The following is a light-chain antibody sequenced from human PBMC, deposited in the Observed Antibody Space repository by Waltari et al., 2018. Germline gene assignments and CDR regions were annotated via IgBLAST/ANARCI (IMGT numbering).Light chain of an antibody. CDR3: SSYTTSSTVYV. CDR1: SSDVGTYDY. CDR2: DVT. J-gene: IGLJ1*01. V-gene: IGLV2-14*03. Sequence: QSALTPPASVSGSPGPSITIHCTGTSSDVGTYDYVSCYQQHPGKAPKLMIYDVTNRPAGIANRFSGSKSGNTASLNISGLQAEDEADYYCSSYTTSSTVYVFGTGTKVTVL.